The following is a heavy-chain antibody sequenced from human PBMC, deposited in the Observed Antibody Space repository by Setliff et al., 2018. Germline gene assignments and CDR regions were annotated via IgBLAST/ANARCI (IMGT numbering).Heavy chain of an antibody. D-gene: IGHD2-21*01. Sequence: ASVKVSCKASGYSFTLYAMHWMRQAPGQRLEWMGWMNIDNGKTEYSQEFQDRVTFTRDTFAETAYMELRSLTSDDMAVYYCARGYCDGIGCPAPLYYFDSWGQGALVTVS. CDR3: ARGYCDGIGCPAPLYYFDS. CDR2: MNIDNGKT. CDR1: GYSFTLYA. J-gene: IGHJ4*02. V-gene: IGHV1-3*03.